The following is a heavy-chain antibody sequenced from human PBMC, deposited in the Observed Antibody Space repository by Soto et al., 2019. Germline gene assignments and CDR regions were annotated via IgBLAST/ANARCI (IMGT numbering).Heavy chain of an antibody. D-gene: IGHD5-18*01. V-gene: IGHV3-23*01. Sequence: EVQLLESGGGLVQPGGSLRLSCAASGFTFSSYAMSWVRQAPGKGLEWVSAISGSGGSTYYADSVKGRFTISRDNSKNTLYLQMNSLRAEDTAVYYCAKDQGFADTAMALELYYYYGMDVWGQGTTVTVSS. J-gene: IGHJ6*02. CDR1: GFTFSSYA. CDR3: AKDQGFADTAMALELYYYYGMDV. CDR2: ISGSGGST.